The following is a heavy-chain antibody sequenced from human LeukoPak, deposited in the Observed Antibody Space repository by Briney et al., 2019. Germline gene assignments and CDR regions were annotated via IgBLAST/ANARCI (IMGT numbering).Heavy chain of an antibody. D-gene: IGHD3-10*01. CDR2: IRYDGSNK. J-gene: IGHJ6*03. V-gene: IGHV3-30*02. Sequence: GGSLRLSCAAPGFTFSSYGMHWVRQAPGKGLEWVAFIRYDGSNKYYADSVKGRFTISRDNSKNTLYLQMNNLRAEDSAVYYCAKAPGDYYYYYMDVWGKGTTVTVS. CDR1: GFTFSSYG. CDR3: AKAPGDYYYYYMDV.